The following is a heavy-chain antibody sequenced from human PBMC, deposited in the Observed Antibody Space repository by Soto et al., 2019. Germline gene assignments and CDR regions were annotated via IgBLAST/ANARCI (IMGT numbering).Heavy chain of an antibody. CDR1: GFTFSSYA. Sequence: GGSLSLSCAASGFTFSSYAMSWVRQAPGKGLEWVSAISGSGGSTYYADSVKGRFTISRDNSKNTLYLQMNSLRAEDTAVYYCAKEPTTANKRNYYYYYYMDVWGKGTTVTVSS. CDR2: ISGSGGST. D-gene: IGHD4-4*01. J-gene: IGHJ6*03. CDR3: AKEPTTANKRNYYYYYYMDV. V-gene: IGHV3-23*01.